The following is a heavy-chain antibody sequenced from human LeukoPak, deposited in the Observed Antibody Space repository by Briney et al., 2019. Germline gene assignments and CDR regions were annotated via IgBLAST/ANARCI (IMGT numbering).Heavy chain of an antibody. V-gene: IGHV1-46*01. CDR3: ARVHGSGSHHFSPHRKYYYYGMDV. Sequence: GASVKVSCKASGYTFTSYYMHWVRQAPGQGLEWMGIINPSGGSTSYAQKFQGRVTMTRDTSTSTVYMELSSLRSEDTAVYYCARVHGSGSHHFSPHRKYYYYGMDVWGQGTTVTVSS. CDR2: INPSGGST. J-gene: IGHJ6*02. CDR1: GYTFTSYY. D-gene: IGHD3-10*01.